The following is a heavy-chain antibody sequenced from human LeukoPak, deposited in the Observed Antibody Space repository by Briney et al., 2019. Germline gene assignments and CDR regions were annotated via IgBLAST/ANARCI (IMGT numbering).Heavy chain of an antibody. CDR1: GITFSRYS. CDR2: ISSGSGNI. Sequence: GGSLRLSCAASGITFSRYSMNWDRQAPGKGLEWVSSISSGSGNIYYIDSVKGRFTISRDNARNSLYLQMNSLRAEDTAVYYCARDIGAAGTFWFDPWGQGTLVTVSS. D-gene: IGHD6-13*01. V-gene: IGHV3-21*01. J-gene: IGHJ5*02. CDR3: ARDIGAAGTFWFDP.